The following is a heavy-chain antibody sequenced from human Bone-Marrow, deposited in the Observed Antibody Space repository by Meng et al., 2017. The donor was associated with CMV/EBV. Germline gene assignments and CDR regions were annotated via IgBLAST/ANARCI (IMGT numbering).Heavy chain of an antibody. CDR3: AKEESSSPGGDGFDT. CDR1: GLTFYSHA. CDR2: ISGSGGST. V-gene: IGHV3-23*01. Sequence: SGLTFYSHALHWVRQVPGKGLEWVTAISGSGGSTYYADSVKGRFTISRDNSKNTLYLHMDSLRAEDTAVYYCAKEESSSPGGDGFDTWGQGTMVTVSS. J-gene: IGHJ3*02. D-gene: IGHD2-2*01.